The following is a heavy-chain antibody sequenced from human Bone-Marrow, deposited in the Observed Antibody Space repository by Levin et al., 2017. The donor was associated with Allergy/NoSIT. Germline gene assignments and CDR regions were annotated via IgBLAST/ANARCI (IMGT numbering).Heavy chain of an antibody. CDR2: IKSKTDGGTT. Sequence: GGSLRLSCAASGFTFSNAWMSWVRQAPGKGLEWVGRIKSKTDGGTTDYAAPVKGRFTIARDDSKNTLYLQMNSLKTEDTAVYYCTTSDRDYYGSGSYYKVFDYWGQGTLVTVSS. J-gene: IGHJ4*02. D-gene: IGHD3-10*01. CDR3: TTSDRDYYGSGSYYKVFDY. CDR1: GFTFSNAW. V-gene: IGHV3-15*01.